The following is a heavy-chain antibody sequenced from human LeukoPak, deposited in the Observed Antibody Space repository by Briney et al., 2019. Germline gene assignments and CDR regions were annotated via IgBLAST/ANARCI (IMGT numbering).Heavy chain of an antibody. V-gene: IGHV3-23*01. CDR3: AKNMLLGLEWLNFDY. D-gene: IGHD3-3*01. Sequence: PGGSLRLSCAASGFTFSSYAMSWVRQAPGKGLEWVSAISGSGGSTYYADSVKGRFTISRDNSKNTLYLQMNSLRAEDTAVYYCAKNMLLGLEWLNFDYWGQGTLVTVSS. CDR2: ISGSGGST. J-gene: IGHJ4*02. CDR1: GFTFSSYA.